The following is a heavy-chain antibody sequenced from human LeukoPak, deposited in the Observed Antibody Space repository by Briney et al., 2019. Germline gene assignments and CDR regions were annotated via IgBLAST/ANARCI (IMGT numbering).Heavy chain of an antibody. D-gene: IGHD3-22*01. Sequence: PSETLSLTCSVSGASIRDYYWTWIRQPPGKRLQWIGSISHSGSTKYNPSLNSRVSISIDTSRDQFSLKLRSVTAADTAVYYCAREPRYYRASYYSYMDVWGKGTTVTVSS. CDR3: AREPRYYRASYYSYMDV. V-gene: IGHV4-59*01. CDR1: GASIRDYY. J-gene: IGHJ6*03. CDR2: ISHSGST.